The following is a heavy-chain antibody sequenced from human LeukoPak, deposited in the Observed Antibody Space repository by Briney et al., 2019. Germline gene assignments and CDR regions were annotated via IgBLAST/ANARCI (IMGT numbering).Heavy chain of an antibody. D-gene: IGHD6-6*01. Sequence: SQTLSLTCAISGDSVSGNSVAWNWIRQSPSRGLEWLGRTYCRSKWHNDYAASVKSRISMNPDTPKNQFSLQLKSVTPDDTAVYYCVRGNSSLRAFDVWGQGTMVTVSS. CDR3: VRGNSSLRAFDV. CDR1: GDSVSGNSVA. V-gene: IGHV6-1*01. CDR2: TYCRSKWHN. J-gene: IGHJ3*01.